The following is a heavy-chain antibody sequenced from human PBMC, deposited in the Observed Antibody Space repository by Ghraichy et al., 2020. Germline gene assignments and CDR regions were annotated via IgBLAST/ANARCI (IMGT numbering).Heavy chain of an antibody. J-gene: IGHJ4*02. CDR1: GGSVTSDNW. D-gene: IGHD3-10*01. Sequence: SETLSLTCTVSGGSVTSDNWWSWVRQPPGKGLEWIGEVHRNGNTNSNPALRSRVTISMDKAKNQLSLKLSSVTAADTAVYYCASWVLLGGATTDCWGQGTLVTVSS. CDR2: VHRNGNT. V-gene: IGHV4-4*02. CDR3: ASWVLLGGATTDC.